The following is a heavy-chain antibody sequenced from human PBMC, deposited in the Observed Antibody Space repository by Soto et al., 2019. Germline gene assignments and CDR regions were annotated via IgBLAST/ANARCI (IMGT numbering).Heavy chain of an antibody. CDR3: ARDDCSSPSCYVY. J-gene: IGHJ4*02. CDR2: IQSDGSKK. V-gene: IGHV3-33*01. D-gene: IGHD2-2*01. CDR1: GFFFGNFG. Sequence: GGSLRLSFAASGFFFGNFGMHWVRRAPGKGLEWVAAIQSDGSKKYYADSVKGRFTISRDNSKNTLDLQMDSLRAEDTGVYFCARDDCSSPSCYVYWGQGTPVTVSS.